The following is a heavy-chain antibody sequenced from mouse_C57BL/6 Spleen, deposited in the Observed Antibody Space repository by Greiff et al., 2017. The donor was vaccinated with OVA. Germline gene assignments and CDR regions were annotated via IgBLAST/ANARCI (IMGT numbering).Heavy chain of an antibody. CDR1: GFTFSNYW. D-gene: IGHD2-4*01. Sequence: EVKLQESGGGLVQPGGSMKLSCVASGFTFSNYWMNWVRQSPEKGLEWVAQIRLKSDNYATHYAESVKGRFTISRDDSKSSVYLQMNNLRAEDTGIYYCTAYYDYGPFDYWGQGTTLTVSS. CDR3: TAYYDYGPFDY. J-gene: IGHJ2*01. CDR2: IRLKSDNYAT. V-gene: IGHV6-3*01.